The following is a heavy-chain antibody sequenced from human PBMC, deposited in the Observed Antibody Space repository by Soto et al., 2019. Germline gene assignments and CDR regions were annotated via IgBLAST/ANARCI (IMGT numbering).Heavy chain of an antibody. CDR3: ATVYYYDSSVRGAFDI. V-gene: IGHV1-24*01. Sequence: QVQLVQSGAEVKKPGASVKVSCKVSGYTLTELSMHWVRQAPGKGLEWMGGFDPEDGETIYAQKFQGRVTMTEDTSTDTAYMELSSLRSEDTAVYYCATVYYYDSSVRGAFDIWGQGTMVTVSS. CDR2: FDPEDGET. D-gene: IGHD3-22*01. CDR1: GYTLTELS. J-gene: IGHJ3*02.